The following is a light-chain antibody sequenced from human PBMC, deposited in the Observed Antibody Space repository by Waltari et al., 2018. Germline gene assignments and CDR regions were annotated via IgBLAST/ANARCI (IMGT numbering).Light chain of an antibody. CDR1: QSISSL. Sequence: DIQMTQSPSTLSASVGDSVTIPVRASQSISSLLAWYQQKPGKAPNPLLYKASILECGVPSRFSGSGSGTEFTLTISSLQPDDFATYYCQQYSSYWTFGQGTKVEIK. CDR3: QQYSSYWT. CDR2: KAS. V-gene: IGKV1-5*03. J-gene: IGKJ1*01.